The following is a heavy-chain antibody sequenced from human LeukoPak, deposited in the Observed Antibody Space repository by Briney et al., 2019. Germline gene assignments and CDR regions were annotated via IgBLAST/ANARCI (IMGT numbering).Heavy chain of an antibody. CDR1: GGSFSGYY. V-gene: IGHV4-34*01. CDR3: ARTGVVPAAMRLYYYYGMDV. CDR2: INHSGST. J-gene: IGHJ6*02. Sequence: SETLSLTCAVYGGSFSGYYWSWIRQPPGKGLEWIEEINHSGSTNYNPSLKSRVTMSVDTSKNQFSLKLSSVTAADTAVYYCARTGVVPAAMRLYYYYGMDVWGQGTTVTVSS. D-gene: IGHD2-2*01.